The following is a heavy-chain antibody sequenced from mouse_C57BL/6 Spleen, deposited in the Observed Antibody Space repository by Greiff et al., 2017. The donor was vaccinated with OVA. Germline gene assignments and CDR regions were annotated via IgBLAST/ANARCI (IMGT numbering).Heavy chain of an antibody. D-gene: IGHD3-1*01. J-gene: IGHJ2*01. CDR3: ARSQGGYYFDY. V-gene: IGHV1-50*01. CDR2: IDPSDSYT. CDR1: GYTFTSYW. Sequence: VQLQQPGAELVKPGASVKLSCKASGYTFTSYWMQWVKQRPGQGLEWIGEIDPSDSYTNYNQKFKGKATLTVDTSSSTAYMQLSSLTSEDSAVYYCARSQGGYYFDYWGQGTTLTVSS.